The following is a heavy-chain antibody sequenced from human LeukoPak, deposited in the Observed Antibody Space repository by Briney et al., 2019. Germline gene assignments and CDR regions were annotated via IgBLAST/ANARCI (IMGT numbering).Heavy chain of an antibody. CDR1: GFTFSNYA. V-gene: IGHV3-23*01. J-gene: IGHJ4*02. CDR2: ITGSGDGT. Sequence: GGSLRLSCAASGFTFSNYAMVWVRQAPGKRLEWVSSITGSGDGTYYADSVRGRFTISRATSKNTLYMQLTSLRAADTSVSFCLKGFVHPTYYFDYWGQGTLVTVSS. CDR3: LKGFVHPTYYFDY. D-gene: IGHD3-10*01.